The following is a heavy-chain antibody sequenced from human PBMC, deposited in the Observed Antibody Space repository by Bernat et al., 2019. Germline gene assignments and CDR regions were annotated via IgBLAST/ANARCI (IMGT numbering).Heavy chain of an antibody. CDR3: ARHSGMVQGPDDAFDI. CDR2: IYYSGST. D-gene: IGHD3-10*01. CDR1: GGSISSYY. J-gene: IGHJ3*02. V-gene: IGHV4-59*08. Sequence: QVQLQESGPGLVKPSETLSLTCTVSGGSISSYYWSWIRQPPGKGLEWIGYIYYSGSTNYNPSLKSRVTISVDTSKNQFSLKLSSVTAADTAVYYCARHSGMVQGPDDAFDIWGQGTMVTVSS.